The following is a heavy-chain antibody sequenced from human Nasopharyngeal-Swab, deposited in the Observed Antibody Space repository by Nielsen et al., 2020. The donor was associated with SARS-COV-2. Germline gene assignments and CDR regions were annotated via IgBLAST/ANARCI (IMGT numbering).Heavy chain of an antibody. CDR2: ISSSGSTI. J-gene: IGHJ5*02. Sequence: VRQAPGKGLEWVSYISSSGSTIYYADSVKGRFTISRDNSKKTLYLQMNSLRAEDTATYYCARNAGSGTRQSWFDPWGQGTLVTVSS. D-gene: IGHD3-10*01. V-gene: IGHV3-48*01. CDR3: ARNAGSGTRQSWFDP.